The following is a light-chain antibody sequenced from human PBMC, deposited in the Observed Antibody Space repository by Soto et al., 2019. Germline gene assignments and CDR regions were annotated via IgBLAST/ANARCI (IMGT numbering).Light chain of an antibody. V-gene: IGKV3D-15*01. CDR1: QSVSST. J-gene: IGKJ4*01. Sequence: EIVMTQSPATLSVSPGERATLSCRAIQSVSSTFAWYQQRPAQAPRLLIYDVSTRATAVPTRFSGSGSGTEFTLTISSLQSEDFAVYYCQQYHDWPLTFGGGTRVEIK. CDR3: QQYHDWPLT. CDR2: DVS.